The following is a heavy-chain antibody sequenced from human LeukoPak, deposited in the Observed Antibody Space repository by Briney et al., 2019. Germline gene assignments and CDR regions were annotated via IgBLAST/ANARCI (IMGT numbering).Heavy chain of an antibody. CDR3: ARSEGRDGYNFDY. CDR2: IYYSGST. J-gene: IGHJ4*02. V-gene: IGHV4-59*01. CDR1: GGSISSYY. D-gene: IGHD5-24*01. Sequence: SETLSLTCTVSGGSISSYYWSWIRQPPGKGLEWIGYIYYSGSTNNNPSLKSRVTISVDTSKNQFSLKLSSVTAADTAVYYCARSEGRDGYNFDYWGQGTLVTVSS.